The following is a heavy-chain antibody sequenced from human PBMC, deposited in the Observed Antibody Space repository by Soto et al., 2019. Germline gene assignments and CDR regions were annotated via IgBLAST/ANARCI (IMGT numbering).Heavy chain of an antibody. CDR3: ARLTPGYSSGWFIDY. CDR1: GGSISSGDYY. CDR2: IYYSGST. J-gene: IGHJ4*02. V-gene: IGHV4-30-4*01. Sequence: SETLSLTCTVSGGSISSGDYYWSWIRQPPEKGLEWIGYIYYSGSTYYNPSLKSRVTISVGTSKNQFSLKLSSVTAADTAVYYCARLTPGYSSGWFIDYWGQGTLVTVSS. D-gene: IGHD6-19*01.